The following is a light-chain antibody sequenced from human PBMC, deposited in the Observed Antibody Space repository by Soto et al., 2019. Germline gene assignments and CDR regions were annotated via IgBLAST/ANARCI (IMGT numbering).Light chain of an antibody. Sequence: QSALTQPASVSGSPGQSINISCTGTSSDVGGYNYVSWYQQHPGKAPKLMIYDVSNRPSGVSNRSSGSKSGNTASLTISGLQAEDAADYYSSSYTSSSPLRVFGTGTKVTVL. J-gene: IGLJ1*01. CDR1: SSDVGGYNY. CDR2: DVS. V-gene: IGLV2-14*01. CDR3: SSYTSSSPLRV.